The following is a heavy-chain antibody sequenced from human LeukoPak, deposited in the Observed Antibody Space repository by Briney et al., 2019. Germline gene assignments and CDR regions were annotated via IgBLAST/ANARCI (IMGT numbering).Heavy chain of an antibody. Sequence: GESLRLSCAASGFAVSSSYMSWVHQAPGKGLEWVSVIYSGGSTYYADSVKGRSTISRDNSKNTLYLQMNSLRAEDTAVYYCARIRSSGWVFDYWGQGTLVTVSS. D-gene: IGHD6-19*01. CDR2: IYSGGST. V-gene: IGHV3-53*01. CDR1: GFAVSSSY. J-gene: IGHJ4*02. CDR3: ARIRSSGWVFDY.